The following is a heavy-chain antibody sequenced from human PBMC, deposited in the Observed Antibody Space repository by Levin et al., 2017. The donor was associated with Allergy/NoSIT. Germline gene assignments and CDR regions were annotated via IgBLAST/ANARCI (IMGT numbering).Heavy chain of an antibody. V-gene: IGHV3-74*01. CDR1: GFTFSSSW. Sequence: LSLTCAASGFTFSSSWMHWVRQAPGKGLVWVSRINSDGSSTTYADSVKGRFTISRDNAKNTLYLQMNSLRAEDTAVYYCATEKGGERYFDYWGQGTLVTVSS. D-gene: IGHD3-16*01. CDR3: ATEKGGERYFDY. CDR2: INSDGSST. J-gene: IGHJ4*02.